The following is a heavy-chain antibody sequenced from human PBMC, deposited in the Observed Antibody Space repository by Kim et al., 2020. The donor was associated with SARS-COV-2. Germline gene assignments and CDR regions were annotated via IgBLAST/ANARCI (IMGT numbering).Heavy chain of an antibody. J-gene: IGHJ3*02. CDR2: ISYDGSNK. V-gene: IGHV3-30*04. D-gene: IGHD6-13*01. CDR1: GFTFSSYA. Sequence: GGSLRLSCAASGFTFSSYAMHWVRQAPGKGLEWVAVISYDGSNKYYADSVKGRFTISRDNSKNTLYLQMNSLRAEDTAVYYCASLVGYSSSWIEPDAFDIWGQGTMVTVSS. CDR3: ASLVGYSSSWIEPDAFDI.